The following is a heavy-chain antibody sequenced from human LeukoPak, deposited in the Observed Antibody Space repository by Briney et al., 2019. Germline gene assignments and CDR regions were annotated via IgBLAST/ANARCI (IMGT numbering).Heavy chain of an antibody. CDR1: GFTVSSNY. V-gene: IGHV3-21*04. CDR3: AKGTRLVAGTGIDYFDY. D-gene: IGHD6-19*01. CDR2: ISSSSSYI. Sequence: GGSLRLSCAASGFTVSSNYMSWVRQAPGKGLEWVSSISSSSSYIYYADSVKGRFTISRDNAKNSLYLQMNSLRAEDTTVYYCAKGTRLVAGTGIDYFDYWGQGTLVTVSS. J-gene: IGHJ4*02.